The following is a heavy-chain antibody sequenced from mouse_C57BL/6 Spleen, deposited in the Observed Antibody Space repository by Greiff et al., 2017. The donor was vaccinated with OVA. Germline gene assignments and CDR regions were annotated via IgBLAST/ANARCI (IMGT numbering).Heavy chain of an antibody. Sequence: VQVVESGAELVRPGTSVKVSCKASGYAFTNYLIEWVKQRPGQGLEWIGVINPGSGGTNYNEKFKGKATLTADKSSSTAYMQLSSLTSEDSAVYFCALTGTGDFDYWGQGTTLTVSS. CDR3: ALTGTGDFDY. CDR1: GYAFTNYL. D-gene: IGHD4-1*01. CDR2: INPGSGGT. V-gene: IGHV1-54*01. J-gene: IGHJ2*01.